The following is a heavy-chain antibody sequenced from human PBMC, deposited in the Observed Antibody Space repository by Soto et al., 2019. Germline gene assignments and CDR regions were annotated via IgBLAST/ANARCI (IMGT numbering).Heavy chain of an antibody. CDR2: IIPIFGRP. CDR3: ARAPYEDYAVPEPNYFDS. D-gene: IGHD4-17*01. V-gene: IGHV1-69*01. CDR1: GGTFSTLA. J-gene: IGHJ4*02. Sequence: QVQLVQSGTEVKKPGSSVRVSCKASGGTFSTLAVSWVRQAPGQGLEWMGGIIPIFGRPVYAQKFQGRVTITADESTSIVYMELGSLSSDYTAVYYCARAPYEDYAVPEPNYFDSWGQGTLVTVSS.